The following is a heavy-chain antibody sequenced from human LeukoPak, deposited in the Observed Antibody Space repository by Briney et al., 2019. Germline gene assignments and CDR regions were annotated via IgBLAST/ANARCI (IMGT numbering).Heavy chain of an antibody. CDR2: ISSSGSTI. V-gene: IGHV3-48*03. Sequence: PGGSLTLSCAASGFTFSSYEMNWVRQAPGKGLEWVSYISSSGSTIYYADSVKGRFTISRDNAKNSLCLQMNSLRAEDTAVYYCARGSGSYNPDWGQGTLVTVSS. D-gene: IGHD5-24*01. CDR1: GFTFSSYE. J-gene: IGHJ4*02. CDR3: ARGSGSYNPD.